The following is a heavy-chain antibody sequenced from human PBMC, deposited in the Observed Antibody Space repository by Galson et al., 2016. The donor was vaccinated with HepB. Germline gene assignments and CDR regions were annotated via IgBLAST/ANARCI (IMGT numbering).Heavy chain of an antibody. V-gene: IGHV4-31*03. CDR1: GGSISNGDYF. D-gene: IGHD6-19*01. J-gene: IGHJ5*02. Sequence: TLSLTCTVSGGSISNGDYFWGWIRQHPGKGLEWIAYIYYSGSSYYNPSLKSRIAISVDTSKNQFSLNLNSVTAADTAVYYCARAGWANNWFDPWGQGTLVTVSS. CDR3: ARAGWANNWFDP. CDR2: IYYSGSS.